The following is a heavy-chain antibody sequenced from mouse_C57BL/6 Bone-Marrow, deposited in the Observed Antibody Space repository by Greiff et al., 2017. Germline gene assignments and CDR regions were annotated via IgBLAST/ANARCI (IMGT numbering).Heavy chain of an antibody. CDR1: GYTFTGYW. Sequence: QVQLQQSGAELMKPGASVKLSCKASGYTFTGYWIQWVKQRPGHGLEWIGEIFPGSGSTNYNEKFKGKATFTADKSSNTAYMQLSSLTTEDSANYYYGREGYYGGVAYWGQGTLVTVSA. J-gene: IGHJ3*01. CDR2: IFPGSGST. D-gene: IGHD1-2*01. V-gene: IGHV1-9*01. CDR3: GREGYYGGVAY.